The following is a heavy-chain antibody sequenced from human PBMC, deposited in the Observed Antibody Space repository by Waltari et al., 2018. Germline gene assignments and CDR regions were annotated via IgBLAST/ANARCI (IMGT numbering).Heavy chain of an antibody. J-gene: IGHJ4*02. CDR2: ISWNSGSI. D-gene: IGHD1-1*01. V-gene: IGHV3-9*01. CDR1: GFTFDDYA. CDR3: AKDIAGTNPKGFDY. Sequence: EVQLVESGGGLVQPGRSLRLSCAASGFTFDDYAMHWVRQAPGKGLEWVSGISWNSGSIGYADSVKGRFTISRDNAKNSLYLQMNSLRAEDTALYYCAKDIAGTNPKGFDYWGQGTLVTVSS.